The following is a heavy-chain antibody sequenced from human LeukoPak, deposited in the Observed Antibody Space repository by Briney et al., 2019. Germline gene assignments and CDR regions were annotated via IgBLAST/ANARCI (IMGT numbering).Heavy chain of an antibody. CDR3: AREINKWFDP. CDR2: ISPDGSTT. Sequence: GGSLRLSCAASGFTFSSHWMHWVRQAPGKGLVWVSRISPDGSTTKNADSVKGRFTISRDNARSTLFLQLNSLRAEGTAVYYCAREINKWFDPWGQGTVVTVSS. V-gene: IGHV3-74*03. CDR1: GFTFSSHW. J-gene: IGHJ5*02.